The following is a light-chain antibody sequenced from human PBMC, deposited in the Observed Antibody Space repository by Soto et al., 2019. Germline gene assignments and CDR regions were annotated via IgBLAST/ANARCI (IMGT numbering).Light chain of an antibody. CDR2: GAS. CDR3: PQYDNRGT. V-gene: IGKV3-20*01. Sequence: IVLTQSPGTLSLSPGERATLSCRASQRVNSAYLAWYQQKPGQAPRLLMYGASKRATGTPDRFSGNGSGTDYTLTKSRLEPQRLAVYYCPQYDNRGTVGPGTKVDIK. J-gene: IGKJ3*01. CDR1: QRVNSAY.